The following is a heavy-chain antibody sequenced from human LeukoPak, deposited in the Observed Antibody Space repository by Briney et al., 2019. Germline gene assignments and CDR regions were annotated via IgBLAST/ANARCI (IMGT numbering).Heavy chain of an antibody. J-gene: IGHJ5*02. Sequence: SETLSLTCTVSGGSISSSSYYWGWIRQPPGKGLGWIGSIYYSGSTYYNPSLKSRVTISVDTSKNQFSLKVSSVTAADTAVYYCARHGAYCTGGSCNRFDPWGQGTLVTVSS. CDR3: ARHGAYCTGGSCNRFDP. CDR2: IYYSGST. V-gene: IGHV4-39*01. D-gene: IGHD2-15*01. CDR1: GGSISSSSYY.